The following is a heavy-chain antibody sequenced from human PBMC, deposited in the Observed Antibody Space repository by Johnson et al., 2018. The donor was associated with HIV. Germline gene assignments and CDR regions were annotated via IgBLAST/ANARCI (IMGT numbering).Heavy chain of an antibody. J-gene: IGHJ3*02. CDR3: ARDPFTPAGSDAFDI. CDR1: GFTFSSYA. CDR2: ISGSGGST. D-gene: IGHD2-15*01. V-gene: IGHV3-23*04. Sequence: VQLVESGGGLVQPGGSLRLSCAASGFTFSSYAVTWVRQAPGKGLEWVSAISGSGGSTYYADSVKGRFTISRDNAKNSLYLQMNSLRAEDTAVYYCARDPFTPAGSDAFDIWGQGTMVTVSS.